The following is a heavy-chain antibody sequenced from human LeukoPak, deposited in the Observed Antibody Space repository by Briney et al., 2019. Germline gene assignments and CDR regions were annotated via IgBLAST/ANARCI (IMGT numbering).Heavy chain of an antibody. J-gene: IGHJ6*03. Sequence: SWETLSLTCTVSGGSISSYYWSWIRQPPGKGLEWIGYFYYSGSTNYNPSLKSRVTISVDTSKNQFSLKLSSVTAADTAVYYCARDYSGTTFGSYYYYMDVWGKGTTVTVSS. CDR2: FYYSGST. D-gene: IGHD1-1*01. CDR3: ARDYSGTTFGSYYYYMDV. CDR1: GGSISSYY. V-gene: IGHV4-59*01.